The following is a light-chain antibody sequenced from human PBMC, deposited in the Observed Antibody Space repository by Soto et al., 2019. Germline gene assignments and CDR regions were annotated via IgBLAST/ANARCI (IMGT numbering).Light chain of an antibody. CDR3: GTWDSSLGAVV. J-gene: IGLJ2*01. CDR2: DNN. CDR1: SSNIGNNY. V-gene: IGLV1-51*01. Sequence: QSVLTQPPSVSAAPGQKVTISCSGSSSNIGNNYVSWYQQLPRTAPKLLIYDNNNRPSGIPDRFSGSKSGTSATLGITGLQAGDEADYFCGTWDSSLGAVVFGGGTKLTVL.